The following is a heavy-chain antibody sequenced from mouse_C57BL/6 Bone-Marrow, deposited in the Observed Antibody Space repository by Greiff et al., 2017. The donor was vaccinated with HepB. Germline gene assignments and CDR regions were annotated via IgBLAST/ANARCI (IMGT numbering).Heavy chain of an antibody. J-gene: IGHJ2*01. V-gene: IGHV1-36*01. D-gene: IGHD2-3*01. CDR2: VYPYNGGT. CDR3: ARRMRWLPYFSFDY. CDR1: GFTFTDYY. Sequence: EVKLVESGPVLVKPGPSVKISCKASGFTFTDYYMHWVKQSHGKSLEWIGLVYPYNGGTSYNQKFKGKATLTVDTSSSTAYMELNSLTSEDSAVYYCARRMRWLPYFSFDYWGQGTTLTVSS.